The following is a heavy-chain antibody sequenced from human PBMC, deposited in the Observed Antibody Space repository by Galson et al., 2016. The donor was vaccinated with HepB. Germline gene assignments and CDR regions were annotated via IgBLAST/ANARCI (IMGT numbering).Heavy chain of an antibody. D-gene: IGHD2-15*01. Sequence: SVKVSCKAFGYTFTTSGISWVRQAPGQGLEWMGWIGDHNGVTNYAQRFQGRVTMTTDTSTSTVYMELRSLRSDDTAVYYCARDLGSCNGGGCTRNWFDPWGQGTLVTVSS. CDR2: IGDHNGVT. V-gene: IGHV1-18*01. CDR1: GYTFTTSG. CDR3: ARDLGSCNGGGCTRNWFDP. J-gene: IGHJ5*02.